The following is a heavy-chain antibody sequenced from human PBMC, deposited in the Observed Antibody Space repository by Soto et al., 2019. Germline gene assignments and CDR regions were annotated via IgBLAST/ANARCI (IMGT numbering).Heavy chain of an antibody. Sequence: QVQLVQSGAEEEKPGASLKVSCKASGYTFTSYAMHWVRQAPGQRLEWMGWINAGNGNTKYSQRFQGRVTITRDTCASKAYIELSSPRSQDTAVYYCESGTGSCLDVGGEGATVTVS. CDR2: INAGNGNT. D-gene: IGHD3-10*01. CDR3: ESGTGSCLDV. CDR1: GYTFTSYA. J-gene: IGHJ6*02. V-gene: IGHV1-3*05.